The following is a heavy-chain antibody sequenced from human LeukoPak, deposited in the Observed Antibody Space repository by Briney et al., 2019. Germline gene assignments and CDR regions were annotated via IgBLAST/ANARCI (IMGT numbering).Heavy chain of an antibody. V-gene: IGHV3-74*01. Sequence: GGSLRLSCAASGFTFSAYWMHRVRQAPGKGLVWVSRINGDGKSTTYADSVKGRFTISRDNAKNTLYLQMNSLRAEDTAVYYCTRVGAVTYDYWGQGTLVTVSS. D-gene: IGHD4-17*01. CDR1: GFTFSAYW. CDR2: INGDGKST. CDR3: TRVGAVTYDY. J-gene: IGHJ4*02.